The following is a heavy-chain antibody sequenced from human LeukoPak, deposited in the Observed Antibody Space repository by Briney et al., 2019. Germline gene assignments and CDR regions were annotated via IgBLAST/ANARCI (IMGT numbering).Heavy chain of an antibody. D-gene: IGHD6-19*01. Sequence: GASVKVSCKTSGYTFSRYYIHWVRQAPGQGLEWMGIINTSGATTRYGQKFKGRATATRDTSTSTVYMEMSSLNSEDTAVYYCARGLESSGWYGMDVWGQGTTIIVSS. CDR2: INTSGATT. J-gene: IGHJ6*02. CDR1: GYTFSRYY. CDR3: ARGLESSGWYGMDV. V-gene: IGHV1-46*01.